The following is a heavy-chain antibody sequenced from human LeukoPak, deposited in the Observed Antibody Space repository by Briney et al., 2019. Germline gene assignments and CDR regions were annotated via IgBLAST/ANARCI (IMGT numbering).Heavy chain of an antibody. J-gene: IGHJ4*02. Sequence: SQTLSLTCTVSGGSISSGDYYWSWIRQPPGKGLEWIGYIYYSGSTYYNPSLKSRVTISVDTSKNQFSLKLSSVTAADTAVYYCARGHNPYYYGSGSSADDYWGQGTLVTVSS. CDR3: ARGHNPYYYGSGSSADDY. D-gene: IGHD3-10*01. V-gene: IGHV4-30-4*01. CDR1: GGSISSGDYY. CDR2: IYYSGST.